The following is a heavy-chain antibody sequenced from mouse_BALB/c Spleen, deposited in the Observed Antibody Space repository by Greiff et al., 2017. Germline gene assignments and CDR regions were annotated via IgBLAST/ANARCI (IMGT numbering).Heavy chain of an antibody. V-gene: IGHV1-69*02. CDR3: TRVDGYLYAMDY. CDR1: GYTFTSYW. D-gene: IGHD2-3*01. J-gene: IGHJ4*01. Sequence: QVQLQQPGAELVRPGASVKLSCKASGYTFTSYWINWVKQRPGLGLEWIGNIYPSDSYTNYNQKFKDKATLTVDKSSSTAYMQLSSPTSEDSAVYYCTRVDGYLYAMDYWGQGTSVTVSS. CDR2: IYPSDSYT.